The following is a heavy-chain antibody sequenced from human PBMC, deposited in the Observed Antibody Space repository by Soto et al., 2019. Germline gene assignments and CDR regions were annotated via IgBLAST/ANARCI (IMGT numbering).Heavy chain of an antibody. Sequence: QVQLQESGPGLVKPSQTLSLTCSVSRGSISSGDYYWSWIRQPPGKGLEWIGYIHYSGSAYYNPSLKSRVTISVDASKNQFSLKLNSVTAADTAVYYCARVSGNNRWDVVLVTALPGDHWFDPWGQGTLVTVSS. CDR2: IHYSGSA. V-gene: IGHV4-30-4*01. D-gene: IGHD2-21*02. CDR3: ARVSGNNRWDVVLVTALPGDHWFDP. CDR1: RGSISSGDYY. J-gene: IGHJ5*02.